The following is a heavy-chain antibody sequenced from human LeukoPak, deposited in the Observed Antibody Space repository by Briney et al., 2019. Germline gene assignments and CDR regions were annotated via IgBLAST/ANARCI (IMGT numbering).Heavy chain of an antibody. CDR2: ISDDGSYT. CDR1: GFSFSSHW. CDR3: ARDLEDYYDSSGPFDY. V-gene: IGHV3-74*01. Sequence: GGSLRLSCAASGFSFSSHWVHWVRQAPGKGLVWVSRISDDGSYTSNVDSVKGRFTISRDNVNNMLYLHMNSLRAEDTAVYYCARDLEDYYDSSGPFDYWGQGTLVTVSS. J-gene: IGHJ4*02. D-gene: IGHD3-22*01.